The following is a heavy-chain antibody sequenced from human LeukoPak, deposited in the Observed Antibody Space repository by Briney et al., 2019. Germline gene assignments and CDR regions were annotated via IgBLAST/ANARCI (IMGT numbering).Heavy chain of an antibody. CDR1: GYAFTGYY. CDR3: ARGVETGGSFDY. J-gene: IGHJ4*02. CDR2: INPNSGGT. D-gene: IGHD1-26*01. Sequence: ASVKVSCRASGYAFTGYYMHWVRQAPGQGLEWMGWINPNSGGTNYAQKFQGRVTLTRDTSTSTVYMEVSSLRSEDTAVYYCARGVETGGSFDYWGQGTLVTVSS. V-gene: IGHV1-2*02.